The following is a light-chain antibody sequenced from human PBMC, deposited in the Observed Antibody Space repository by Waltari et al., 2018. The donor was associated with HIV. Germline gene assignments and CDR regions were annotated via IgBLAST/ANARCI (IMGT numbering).Light chain of an antibody. V-gene: IGKV1-33*01. Sequence: DIQMTHSPSSLSASVGDRVTITCQASQDIRKLLNWYQQKPGNAPRLVIFDATNLETGVPSRFSGSGSGTKFTFTSSSLQPEDVGTYYCQQYDMVPRTFGQGTKLEIK. J-gene: IGKJ2*01. CDR3: QQYDMVPRT. CDR2: DAT. CDR1: QDIRKL.